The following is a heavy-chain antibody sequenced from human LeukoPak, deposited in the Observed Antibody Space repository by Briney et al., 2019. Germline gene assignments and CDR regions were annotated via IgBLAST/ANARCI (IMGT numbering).Heavy chain of an antibody. J-gene: IGHJ4*02. CDR2: INPNSGGT. CDR3: ARSNDYGDYLVKGYFDY. V-gene: IGHV1-2*06. D-gene: IGHD4-17*01. Sequence: ASVKVSCKASGYTFTGYYMHWVRQAPGQGLEWMGRINPNSGGTNYAQKFQGRVTMTRDTSNSTAYMELSRLRSDDTAVYYCARSNDYGDYLVKGYFDYWGQGTLVTVSS. CDR1: GYTFTGYY.